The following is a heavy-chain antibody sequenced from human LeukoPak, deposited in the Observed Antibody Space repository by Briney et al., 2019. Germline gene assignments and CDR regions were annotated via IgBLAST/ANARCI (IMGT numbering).Heavy chain of an antibody. J-gene: IGHJ6*04. CDR2: IIPIFGTA. V-gene: IGHV1-69*13. Sequence: ASVKVSCKASGGTFISYAISWVRQAPGQGRQWMGGIIPIFGTANYAQKFQGRVTITADESTSTAYMELSSLRPEDTAVYYCASGGVVVVVAATPDLQYYYYYGMDVWGKGTTVTVSS. D-gene: IGHD2-15*01. CDR1: GGTFISYA. CDR3: ASGGVVVVVAATPDLQYYYYYGMDV.